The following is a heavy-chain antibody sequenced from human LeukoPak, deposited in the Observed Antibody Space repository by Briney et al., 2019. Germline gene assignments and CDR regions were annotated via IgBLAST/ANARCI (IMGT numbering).Heavy chain of an antibody. CDR1: GGSIGTYY. CDR2: IYVTGST. V-gene: IGHV4-59*08. D-gene: IGHD3-16*02. J-gene: IGHJ6*03. Sequence: SETLSLSCIVSGGSIGTYYWSWIRQSPGKGLEWIGYIYVTGSTRYNPYLQSRVTISVDTSRNQFFLKMSSVTAADTAVYYCARHIGGGIEDMDVWGTGTKVTVSS. CDR3: ARHIGGGIEDMDV.